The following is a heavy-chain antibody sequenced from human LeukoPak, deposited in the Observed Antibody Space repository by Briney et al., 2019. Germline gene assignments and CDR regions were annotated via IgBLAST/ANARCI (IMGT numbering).Heavy chain of an antibody. Sequence: PSETLSLTCTVSGGSISSYYWSWIRQPPGKGLEWIGYIYYSGSTNYNPSLKSRVTISVDTSKNQFSLKLSSVTAADTAVYYCARARIVVPRYYYGMDVWGQGTTVTVSS. CDR2: IYYSGST. CDR1: GGSISSYY. D-gene: IGHD3-22*01. CDR3: ARARIVVPRYYYGMDV. V-gene: IGHV4-59*01. J-gene: IGHJ6*02.